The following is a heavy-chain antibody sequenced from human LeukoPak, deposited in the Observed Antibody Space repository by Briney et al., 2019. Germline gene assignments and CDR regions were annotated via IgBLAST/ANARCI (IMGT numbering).Heavy chain of an antibody. CDR2: ISYDGSNK. J-gene: IGHJ4*02. Sequence: GGSLRLSCAASGFTFSSYAMHWVRQAPGKRLEWVAVISYDGSNKYYADSVKGRFTISRDNSKNTLYLQMNSLRAEDTAVYYCARDNRGSIAVAGTFDYWGQGTLVTVPS. CDR1: GFTFSSYA. CDR3: ARDNRGSIAVAGTFDY. D-gene: IGHD6-19*01. V-gene: IGHV3-30-3*01.